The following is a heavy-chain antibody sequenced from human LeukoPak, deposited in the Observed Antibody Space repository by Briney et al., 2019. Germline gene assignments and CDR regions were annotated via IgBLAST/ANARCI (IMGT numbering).Heavy chain of an antibody. V-gene: IGHV4-34*01. Sequence: SETLSLTCAVYGGSFSGYYWSWIRQPPGKGLEWIGEINHRGSTNYNPPLKSRVTISVDTSKNQFSLKLSSVTAADTAVCYCARARIAVAGPRRSKGQFDLWGRGTLVTVSS. CDR1: GGSFSGYY. D-gene: IGHD6-19*01. J-gene: IGHJ2*01. CDR2: INHRGST. CDR3: ARARIAVAGPRRSKGQFDL.